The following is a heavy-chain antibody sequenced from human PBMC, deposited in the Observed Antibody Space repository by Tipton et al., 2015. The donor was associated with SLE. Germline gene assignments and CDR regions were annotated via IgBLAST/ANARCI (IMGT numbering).Heavy chain of an antibody. J-gene: IGHJ5*02. CDR2: IYYSGST. Sequence: TLSLTCTVSGGSISSYYWSWIRQPPGKGLEWIGYIYYSGSTNYNPSLKSRVTISVDTSKNQFSLKLSSVTAADTAVYYCARVGELERRGQADPWGQGTLVTVSS. CDR1: GGSISSYY. CDR3: ARVGELERRGQADP. V-gene: IGHV4-59*12. D-gene: IGHD1-1*01.